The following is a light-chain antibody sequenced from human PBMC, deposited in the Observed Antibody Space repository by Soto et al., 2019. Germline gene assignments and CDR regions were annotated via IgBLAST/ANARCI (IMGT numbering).Light chain of an antibody. J-gene: IGKJ4*01. Sequence: IKLTQSPASLSASVGDRVSISCRASQSISNYLNWYQQKPGKAPKVLIFAASRLQSGVPSRFSGSGSGTDFTLTISSLQPEDFATYYCQQSYSTPLTFGGGTKVDI. CDR1: QSISNY. V-gene: IGKV1-39*01. CDR2: AAS. CDR3: QQSYSTPLT.